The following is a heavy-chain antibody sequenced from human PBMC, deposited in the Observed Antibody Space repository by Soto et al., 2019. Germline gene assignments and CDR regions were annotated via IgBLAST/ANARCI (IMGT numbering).Heavy chain of an antibody. CDR1: GYNFATYW. V-gene: IGHV5-51*01. CDR3: ARHGFYGDYASNYFDP. CDR2: IYPGNSDA. D-gene: IGHD4-17*01. J-gene: IGHJ5*02. Sequence: GESLKISCQASGYNFATYWIAWVRQMPGKGLEYMGIIYPGNSDARYSPSFQGQVIFSADKSISTAYLHWSSLKASDTAMYYCARHGFYGDYASNYFDPWGQGTLVTSPQ.